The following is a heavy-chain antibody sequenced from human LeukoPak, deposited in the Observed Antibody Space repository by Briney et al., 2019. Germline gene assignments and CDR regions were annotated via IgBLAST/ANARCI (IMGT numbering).Heavy chain of an antibody. D-gene: IGHD3-3*01. CDR2: IDARSGIT. CDR3: ARTYDFGRGPPGDAFDN. CDR1: GFTFTIFG. V-gene: IGHV3-48*01. Sequence: GGSLRLSCAASGFTFTIFGLNWVRQAPGKGPEWVSYIDARSGITYHADSVQGRFTLSRDNARESVFLQMDSLRVDDTAVYYCARTYDFGRGPPGDAFDNWGPGTWVIVSS. J-gene: IGHJ3*02.